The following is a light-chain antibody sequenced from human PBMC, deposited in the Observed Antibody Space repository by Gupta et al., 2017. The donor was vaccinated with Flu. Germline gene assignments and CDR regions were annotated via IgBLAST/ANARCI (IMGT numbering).Light chain of an antibody. V-gene: IGLV3-21*02. CDR1: NIGSKS. Sequence: GENNIGSKSVHWYQQRPGQAPVLVVYADNDRSSGIPERFSGSNSGNTATLTIRRVEAGDEADYYCQVWDSSSGQVVLGGGTKLTVL. CDR3: QVWDSSSGQVV. CDR2: ADN. J-gene: IGLJ2*01.